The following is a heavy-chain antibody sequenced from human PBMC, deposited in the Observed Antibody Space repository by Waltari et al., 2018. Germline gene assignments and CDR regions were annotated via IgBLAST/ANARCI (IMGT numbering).Heavy chain of an antibody. D-gene: IGHD1-26*01. CDR1: GFASIDHY. Sequence: EVHLVESGGALVQPGGSLRLSCATSGFASIDHYIDWVRQAPGKGVEWVGRNKNRRNYYTTEYAASVRGRFTILREDSRNSVYLQMNSLKPEDTAVYYCARWDSGSCGDWGQGTLVTVSS. CDR2: NKNRRNYYTT. V-gene: IGHV3-72*01. J-gene: IGHJ4*02. CDR3: ARWDSGSCGD.